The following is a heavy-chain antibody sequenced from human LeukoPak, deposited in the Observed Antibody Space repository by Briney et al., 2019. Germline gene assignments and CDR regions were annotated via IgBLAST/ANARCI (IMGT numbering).Heavy chain of an antibody. J-gene: IGHJ4*01. Sequence: ASVKVSCKASGYTFTSYDINWVRQATGQGLEWMGRVNPNSGNTDYAQKFQGSVTITRNTSVSTAYMELSSLRSADTAVYCCAIVEWDTPHAYFGYWGQGTLGNVSS. V-gene: IGHV1-8*03. CDR3: AIVEWDTPHAYFGY. D-gene: IGHD3-3*01. CDR2: VNPNSGNT. CDR1: GYTFTSYD.